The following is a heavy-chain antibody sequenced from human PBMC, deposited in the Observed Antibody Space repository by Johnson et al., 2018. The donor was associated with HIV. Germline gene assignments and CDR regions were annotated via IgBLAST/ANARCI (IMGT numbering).Heavy chain of an antibody. CDR3: AREFARFLEWFQTDGRAFDI. V-gene: IGHV3-66*02. CDR2: INAGGDT. D-gene: IGHD3-3*01. J-gene: IGHJ3*02. Sequence: MMLVESGGGLVQPGGSLRLSCAASGIIVTGNFMSWVRQAPGKGLEWVSVINAGGDTYYADSVKGRFTISRDNSKNTLYLQMNSLRPEDTAVYYCAREFARFLEWFQTDGRAFDIWGQGTMVTVSS. CDR1: GIIVTGNF.